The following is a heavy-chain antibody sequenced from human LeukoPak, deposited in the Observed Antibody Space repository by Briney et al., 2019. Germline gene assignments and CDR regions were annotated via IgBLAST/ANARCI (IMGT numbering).Heavy chain of an antibody. Sequence: GRSLRLSCAASGFTFSSYAMHWVRQAPGKGLEWVAVISYDGSNKYYADSVKGRFTISRDNSKNTLYLQMNSLRAEDTAVYYCARGPDYYDFWSGYLTGYYYYMDVWDKGTTVTVSS. V-gene: IGHV3-30*01. CDR2: ISYDGSNK. CDR1: GFTFSSYA. J-gene: IGHJ6*03. CDR3: ARGPDYYDFWSGYLTGYYYYMDV. D-gene: IGHD3-3*01.